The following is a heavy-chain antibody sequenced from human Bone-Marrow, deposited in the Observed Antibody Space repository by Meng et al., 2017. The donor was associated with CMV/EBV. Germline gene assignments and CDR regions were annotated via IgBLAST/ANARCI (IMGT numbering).Heavy chain of an antibody. CDR1: GDSIDNYY. CDR2: VHYSGST. Sequence: SETLSLTCTVSGDSIDNYYWNWIRRPPGKGLEWIGYVHYSGSTIYNPSLESRVTISLHTSKSQFSLSLSSVTAADTAVYYCARWASGSRHFDYWGQGTLVTVSS. D-gene: IGHD3-10*01. V-gene: IGHV4-59*01. CDR3: ARWASGSRHFDY. J-gene: IGHJ4*02.